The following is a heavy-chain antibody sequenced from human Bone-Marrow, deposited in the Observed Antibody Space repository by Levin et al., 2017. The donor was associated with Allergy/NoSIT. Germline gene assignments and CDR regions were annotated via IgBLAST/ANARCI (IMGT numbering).Heavy chain of an antibody. J-gene: IGHJ4*02. CDR2: ISDSGDVT. Sequence: QPSETLSLTCAVSGFTFSSYPMSWVRQAPAKGLEWVSIISDSGDVTYYVDSVKGRFTISRDHSRNALYLQMDSLRAEDTAVYYCAKGLGSRAPSSRYWGDWGQGTLVTVSS. CDR1: GFTFSSYP. D-gene: IGHD3-22*01. V-gene: IGHV3-23*01. CDR3: AKGLGSRAPSSRYWGD.